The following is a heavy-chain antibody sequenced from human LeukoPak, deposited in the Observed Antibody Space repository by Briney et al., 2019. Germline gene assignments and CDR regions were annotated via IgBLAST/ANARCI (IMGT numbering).Heavy chain of an antibody. J-gene: IGHJ5*02. CDR3: ARKTVGAKNWFDP. CDR2: ISSNAGTI. Sequence: GGSLRLSCAASGFTFSSYEMNWFRQAPGKGLEWVSYISSNAGTIYYADSVKGRFTISRDNAKNSLYLQMNSLRAEDSAVYYCARKTVGAKNWFDPWGKGPLVTVSS. D-gene: IGHD1-26*01. CDR1: GFTFSSYE. V-gene: IGHV3-48*03.